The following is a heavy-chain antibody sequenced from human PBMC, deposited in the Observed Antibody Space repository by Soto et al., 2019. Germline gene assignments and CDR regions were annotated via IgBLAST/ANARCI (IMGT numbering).Heavy chain of an antibody. CDR1: GYAIRDGYY. D-gene: IGHD1-26*01. CDR3: TRVYSKNWNWFES. Sequence: PSETLSLTCAVSGYAIRDGYYWAWIRQSPGKGLEWIGSVYHSGSTNYNPSLESRVTILVDTSKNQFSLKLSSVTAADTAVYYCTRVYSKNWNWFESWGQGTLVTVSS. CDR2: VYHSGST. V-gene: IGHV4-38-2*01. J-gene: IGHJ5*01.